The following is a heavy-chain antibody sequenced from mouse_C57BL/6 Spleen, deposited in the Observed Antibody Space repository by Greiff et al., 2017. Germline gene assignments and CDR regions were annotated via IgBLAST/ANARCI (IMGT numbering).Heavy chain of an antibody. V-gene: IGHV1-52*01. Sequence: VQLQQPGAELVRPGSSVKLSCKASGYTFTSYWMHWVKQRPIQGLEWIGNIDPSDSETHYNQEFKDKATLTVDTSSSTAYMQLSSLTSEDSAVYYCARGDYDYDGFAYWGQGTLVTVSA. CDR3: ARGDYDYDGFAY. D-gene: IGHD2-4*01. J-gene: IGHJ3*01. CDR2: IDPSDSET. CDR1: GYTFTSYW.